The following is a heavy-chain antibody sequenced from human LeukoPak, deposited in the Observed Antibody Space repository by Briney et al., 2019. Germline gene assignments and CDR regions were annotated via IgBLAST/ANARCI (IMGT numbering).Heavy chain of an antibody. CDR2: ISYDGSNK. J-gene: IGHJ6*03. CDR3: ARDTMTPYFMDV. D-gene: IGHD2-2*01. CDR1: GFTFSSYG. V-gene: IGHV3-30*03. Sequence: GGSLRLSCAASGFTFSSYGMHWVRQAPGKGLEWVAVISYDGSNKYYADSVKGRFTISRDNAKNSLYLQMNSLRVEDTAVYYCARDTMTPYFMDVWGKGTTVTISS.